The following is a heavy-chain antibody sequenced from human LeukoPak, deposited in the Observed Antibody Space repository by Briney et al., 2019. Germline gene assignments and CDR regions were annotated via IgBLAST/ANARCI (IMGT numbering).Heavy chain of an antibody. Sequence: SETLSLTCSVSGGSISSGGSYWTWIRQNPGKGLEWIGYIYYIGSTYYNPSLESRLTISLDTSRNHFSLKLSSVTAADTAVYYCARDVYSSGWYGAFDIWGQGTMVTVSS. J-gene: IGHJ3*02. CDR2: IYYIGST. D-gene: IGHD6-19*01. CDR3: ARDVYSSGWYGAFDI. CDR1: GGSISSGGSY. V-gene: IGHV4-31*03.